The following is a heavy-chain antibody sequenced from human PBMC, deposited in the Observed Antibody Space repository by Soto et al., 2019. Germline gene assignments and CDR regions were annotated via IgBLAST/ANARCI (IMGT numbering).Heavy chain of an antibody. CDR1: GGSISSYY. CDR2: IYYSGST. J-gene: IGHJ6*02. D-gene: IGHD3-9*01. CDR3: ARLSMLRYFDWLDYYYGMDV. Sequence: QVQLQESGPGLVKPSETLSLTCTVSGGSISSYYWSWIRQPPGKGLEWIGYIYYSGSTNYNPSLRRRVTLSVDTSKNQFSWKLSSVTAADTAGYYCARLSMLRYFDWLDYYYGMDVWGQGTTVTVSS. V-gene: IGHV4-59*08.